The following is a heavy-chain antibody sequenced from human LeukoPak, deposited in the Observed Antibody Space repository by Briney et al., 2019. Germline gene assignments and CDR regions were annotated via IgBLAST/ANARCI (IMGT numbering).Heavy chain of an antibody. V-gene: IGHV3-7*01. CDR1: GFTFSSYW. J-gene: IGHJ6*02. D-gene: IGHD1-26*01. Sequence: GGSLRLSCAASGFTFSSYWMSWVRQAPGKGLEWVANIKQGGSEKYYVDSVKGRFTISRDNAKNSLYLQMNSLRAEDTAVYYCARFGYSGSYYVNHYYYYGMDVWGQGTTVTVSS. CDR3: ARFGYSGSYYVNHYYYYGMDV. CDR2: IKQGGSEK.